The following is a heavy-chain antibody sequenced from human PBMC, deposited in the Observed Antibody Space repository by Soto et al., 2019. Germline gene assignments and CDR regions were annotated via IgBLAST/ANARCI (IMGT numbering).Heavy chain of an antibody. V-gene: IGHV3-21*01. D-gene: IGHD2-2*01. CDR2: ISSSSSYI. CDR1: GFTFSSYS. CDR3: ARGRPPTSIVVVPAALP. J-gene: IGHJ4*02. Sequence: GGSLRLSCAASGFTFSSYSMNWVRQAPGKGLEWVPSISSSSSYIYYADSVKGRFTISRDNAKNSLYLQMNSLRAEDTAVYYCARGRPPTSIVVVPAALPWGQGTLVTVSS.